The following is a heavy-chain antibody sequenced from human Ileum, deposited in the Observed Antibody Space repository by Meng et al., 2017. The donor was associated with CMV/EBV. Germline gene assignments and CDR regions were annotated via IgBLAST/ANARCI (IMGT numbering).Heavy chain of an antibody. V-gene: IGHV3-53*01. CDR3: ATGLGEDTFYTGDY. J-gene: IGHJ4*02. CDR2: TYSGGST. CDR1: GFSVSSTY. Sequence: GGPLRLSCEVSGFSVSSTYISWVRQAPGKGLEWVSVTYSGGSTYSADALRGRFNSTRDNSRNTVYLQMNSLKPEDTAVYFCATGLGEDTFYTGDYWGQGTLVTVSS. D-gene: IGHD3-16*01.